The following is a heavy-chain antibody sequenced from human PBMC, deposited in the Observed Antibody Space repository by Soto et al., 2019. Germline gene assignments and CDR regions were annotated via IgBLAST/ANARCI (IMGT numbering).Heavy chain of an antibody. CDR1: GYTFTSYA. CDR2: INAGNGNT. V-gene: IGHV1-3*01. CDR3: ARDDSSGWYGLDY. D-gene: IGHD6-19*01. Sequence: QVQLVQSGAEVKKPGASVKVSCKASGYTFTSYAMHWVRQAPGQRLEWMGWINAGNGNTKYSQKVQGRVTITRDTSASTAYMELSSLRSEDTAVYYCARDDSSGWYGLDYWGQGTLVTVSS. J-gene: IGHJ4*02.